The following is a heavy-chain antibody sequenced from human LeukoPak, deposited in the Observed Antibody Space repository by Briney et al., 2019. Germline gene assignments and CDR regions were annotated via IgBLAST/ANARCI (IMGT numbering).Heavy chain of an antibody. D-gene: IGHD1-26*01. Sequence: ASVKVSCKASGYTFTSYYIHLVRQAPGQRLEWMGWINAGNGNTKYSQEFQGRVTITRDTSASTAYMELSSLRSEDMAVYYCAREGGSYRRDAFDIWGQGTMVTVSS. CDR3: AREGGSYRRDAFDI. CDR1: GYTFTSYY. V-gene: IGHV1-3*03. CDR2: INAGNGNT. J-gene: IGHJ3*02.